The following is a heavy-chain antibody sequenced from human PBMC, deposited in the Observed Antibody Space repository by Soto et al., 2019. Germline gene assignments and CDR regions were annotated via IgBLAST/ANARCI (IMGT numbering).Heavy chain of an antibody. J-gene: IGHJ6*02. CDR1: GFTFSDYY. CDR3: ARDLNCGGDCYEYGMDV. CDR2: ISSSSYT. D-gene: IGHD2-21*02. V-gene: IGHV3-11*06. Sequence: GGFLRLSCAASGFTFSDYYMSWIRQAPGKGLEWVSYISSSSYTNYADSVKGRFTISRDNAKNSLYLQMNSLRAEDTAVYYCARDLNCGGDCYEYGMDVWGQGTTVTVSS.